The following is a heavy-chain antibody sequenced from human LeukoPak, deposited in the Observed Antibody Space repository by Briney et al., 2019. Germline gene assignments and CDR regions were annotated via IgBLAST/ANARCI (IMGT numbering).Heavy chain of an antibody. J-gene: IGHJ3*02. D-gene: IGHD3-22*01. CDR2: IKSKSDGGTT. CDR1: GFTFSNAW. Sequence: PGGSLRLSCAVSGFTFSNAWMNWVRQAPGKGLEWVGRIKSKSDGGTTDYAAPVKGRFTISRDDSKNTLFLQMNSLKTEDTAVYYCTTDRGLYDSSGYYYFATDIWGQGTMVTVSS. V-gene: IGHV3-15*01. CDR3: TTDRGLYDSSGYYYFATDI.